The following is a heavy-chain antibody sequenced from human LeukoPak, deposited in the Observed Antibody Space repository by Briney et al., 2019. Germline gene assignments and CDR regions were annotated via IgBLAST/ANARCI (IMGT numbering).Heavy chain of an antibody. V-gene: IGHV4-30-2*01. D-gene: IGHD4-23*01. CDR2: IYHSGST. CDR1: GGSISSGGYS. CDR3: ARGYGGNSYYFDY. J-gene: IGHJ4*02. Sequence: PSQTLSLTCAVSGGSISSGGYSWSWIRQPPGKGLEWIGYIYHSGSTYYNPSLKSRVTISVDRSKNQFSLKLSSVTAADTAVYYCARGYGGNSYYFDYWGQGTLVTVSS.